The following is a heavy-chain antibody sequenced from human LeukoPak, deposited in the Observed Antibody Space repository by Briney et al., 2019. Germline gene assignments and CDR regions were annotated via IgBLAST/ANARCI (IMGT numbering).Heavy chain of an antibody. Sequence: GESLKISCAASGFTFSSYGMHWVRQAPGKGLEWVAFIRYDGSNKYYADSVKGRFTISRDNSKNTLYLQMNSLRAEDTAVYYCAKGSFVVVAALGLDYWGQGTLVTVSS. CDR1: GFTFSSYG. CDR2: IRYDGSNK. V-gene: IGHV3-30*02. CDR3: AKGSFVVVAALGLDY. J-gene: IGHJ4*02. D-gene: IGHD2-15*01.